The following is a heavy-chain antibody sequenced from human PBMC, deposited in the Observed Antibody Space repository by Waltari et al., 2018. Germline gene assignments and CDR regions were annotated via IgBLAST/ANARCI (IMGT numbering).Heavy chain of an antibody. Sequence: QGQLVQSGAEVKKPGASLKVSCKASEYIFTAFYIHWVRQAPGRGLEWMGRINPNTGGTNLAESFQGRVTVTRDTSITTAYMELTRLTSDDTAMYYCARSTGTSYDSHYKGLDVWGQGTTLTVSS. CDR1: EYIFTAFY. CDR2: INPNTGGT. J-gene: IGHJ6*02. CDR3: ARSTGTSYDSHYKGLDV. D-gene: IGHD3-16*01. V-gene: IGHV1-2*06.